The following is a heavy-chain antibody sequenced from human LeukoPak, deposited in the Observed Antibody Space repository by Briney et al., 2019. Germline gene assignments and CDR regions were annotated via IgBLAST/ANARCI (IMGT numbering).Heavy chain of an antibody. V-gene: IGHV3-30-3*01. CDR3: ARDRGFHSYFDY. CDR1: GFTFSSYA. J-gene: IGHJ4*02. CDR2: ISYDGSNK. Sequence: GGSLRLSCAASGFTFSSYAMRWVRQAPGKGLEWVAVISYDGSNKYYADSVKGRFTISRDNSKNTLYLQMNSLRAEDTAVYYCARDRGFHSYFDYWGQGTLVTVSS.